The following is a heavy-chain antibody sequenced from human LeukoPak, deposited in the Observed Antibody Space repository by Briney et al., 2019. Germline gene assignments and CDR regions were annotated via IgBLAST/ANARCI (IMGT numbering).Heavy chain of an antibody. CDR3: ARESDR. CDR1: GFTFSSYA. V-gene: IGHV3-30*04. D-gene: IGHD3-22*01. J-gene: IGHJ4*02. Sequence: GGSLRLSCAASGFTFSSYAMHWVRQAPGKGLEWVAVISYGGSNKYYADSVKGRFTISRDNSKNTLYLQMNSLRAEDTAVYYCARESDRWGQGTLVTVSS. CDR2: ISYGGSNK.